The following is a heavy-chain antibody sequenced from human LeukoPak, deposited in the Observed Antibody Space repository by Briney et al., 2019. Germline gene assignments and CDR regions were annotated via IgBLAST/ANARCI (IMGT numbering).Heavy chain of an antibody. J-gene: IGHJ3*02. D-gene: IGHD3-22*01. CDR1: GGSISRYY. Sequence: SETLSLTCTVSGGSISRYYWSWIRQPPGKGLEWIGYIYYSGSTNYNPSLKSRVTISVDTSKNQFSLKLSSVTAADTAVYYCARVPTMMYDAFDIWGQGTMVTVSS. CDR2: IYYSGST. V-gene: IGHV4-59*01. CDR3: ARVPTMMYDAFDI.